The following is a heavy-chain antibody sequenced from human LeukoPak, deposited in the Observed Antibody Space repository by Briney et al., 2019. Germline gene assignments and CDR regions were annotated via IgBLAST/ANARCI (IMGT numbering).Heavy chain of an antibody. CDR2: ISGSGGGT. D-gene: IGHD2/OR15-2a*01. CDR1: GFTLRNSA. Sequence: PGGSLRLSCEASGFTLRNSAMSWVRQAPGKGLEWVSTISGSGGGTYYADSVKGRFAISRDTSRNSLYLQMNSLRAEDTAVYYCAKAGNFFYYFDYWGQGTMVTVSS. CDR3: AKAGNFFYYFDY. V-gene: IGHV3-23*01. J-gene: IGHJ4*02.